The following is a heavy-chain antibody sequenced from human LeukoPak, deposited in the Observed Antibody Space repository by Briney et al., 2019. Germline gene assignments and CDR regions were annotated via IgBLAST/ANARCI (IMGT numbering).Heavy chain of an antibody. Sequence: GGSLRLSCAASGFTFSSYAMHWVRQAPGKGLEWVAVISYDGSNKYYADSVKGRFTISRDNSKNTLYLQVNSLRAEDTAVYYCARGADYGDSEVDYWGQGTLVTVSS. D-gene: IGHD4-17*01. CDR1: GFTFSSYA. J-gene: IGHJ4*02. V-gene: IGHV3-30-3*01. CDR2: ISYDGSNK. CDR3: ARGADYGDSEVDY.